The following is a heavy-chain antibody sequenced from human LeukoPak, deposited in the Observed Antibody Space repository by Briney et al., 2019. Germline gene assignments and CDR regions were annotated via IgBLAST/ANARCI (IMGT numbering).Heavy chain of an antibody. CDR3: ARGQNVLLWFGELGMDV. Sequence: GGSLRLSCAASGFTLNSYLMSWVRQAPGKGLEWVSYISSSGSTIYYADSVKGRFTISRDNAKNSLYLQMNSLRAEDTAVYYCARGQNVLLWFGELGMDVWGKGTTVTVSS. D-gene: IGHD3-10*01. J-gene: IGHJ6*04. CDR1: GFTLNSYL. V-gene: IGHV3-48*03. CDR2: ISSSGSTI.